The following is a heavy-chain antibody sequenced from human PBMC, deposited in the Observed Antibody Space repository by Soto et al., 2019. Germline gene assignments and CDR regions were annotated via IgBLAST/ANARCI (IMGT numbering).Heavy chain of an antibody. CDR2: ISSSGSTI. D-gene: IGHD3-3*01. CDR1: GFTFSSYE. Sequence: GGSLRLSCAASGFTFSSYEMNWVRQAPGKGLEWVSYISSSGSTIYYADSVMGRFTISRDNAKNSLYLQMNSLRAEDTAVYYCARAPRPTIFGVVLYGMDVLGQGTTVTVSS. V-gene: IGHV3-48*03. CDR3: ARAPRPTIFGVVLYGMDV. J-gene: IGHJ6*02.